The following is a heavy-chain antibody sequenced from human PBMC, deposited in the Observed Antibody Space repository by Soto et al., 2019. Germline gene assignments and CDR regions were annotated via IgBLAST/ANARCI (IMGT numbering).Heavy chain of an antibody. CDR3: ARPGDLSDYYYYGMDV. D-gene: IGHD3-10*01. CDR2: INPSGGST. J-gene: IGHJ6*02. Sequence: ASVKVSCKASGYTFTSYYMHWVRQAPGQGLEWMGIINPSGGSTSYAQKFQGRVTMTRDTSTSTVYMELSSLRSEDTAVYYCARPGDLSDYYYYGMDVWGQGTTVTVSS. V-gene: IGHV1-46*01. CDR1: GYTFTSYY.